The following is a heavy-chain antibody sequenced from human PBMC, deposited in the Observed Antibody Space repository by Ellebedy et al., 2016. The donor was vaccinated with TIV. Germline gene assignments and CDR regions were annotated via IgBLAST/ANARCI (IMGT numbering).Heavy chain of an antibody. Sequence: GESLKISCAASGFTFSSYGMHWVRQAPGKGLEWVAVIWYDGSNKYYADSVKGRFTISRDNSKNTLYLQMNSLRAEDTAVYYCARSGDGDYVFDYWGQGTLVTVSS. CDR2: IWYDGSNK. J-gene: IGHJ4*02. CDR1: GFTFSSYG. D-gene: IGHD4-17*01. V-gene: IGHV3-33*08. CDR3: ARSGDGDYVFDY.